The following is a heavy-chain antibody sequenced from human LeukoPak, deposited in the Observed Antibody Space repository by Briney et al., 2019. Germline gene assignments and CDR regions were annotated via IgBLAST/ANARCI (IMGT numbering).Heavy chain of an antibody. J-gene: IGHJ6*03. CDR2: IYTSGST. CDR1: GGSISSYY. V-gene: IGHV4-4*07. CDR3: ASSQVPAAMPPGQYYYYYYYMDV. D-gene: IGHD2-2*01. Sequence: SETLSLTCTVSGGSISSYYWSWIRQPAGKGLEWIGRIYTSGSTNYNPSLKSRVTMSVDTSKNQSSLKLSSVTAADTAVYYCASSQVPAAMPPGQYYYYYYYMDVWGKGTTVTVSS.